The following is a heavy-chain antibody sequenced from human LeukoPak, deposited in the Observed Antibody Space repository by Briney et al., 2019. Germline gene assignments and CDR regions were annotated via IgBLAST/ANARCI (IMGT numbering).Heavy chain of an antibody. D-gene: IGHD1-26*01. V-gene: IGHV1-24*01. CDR2: FDPEDGGT. Sequence: ASVKVSCKVSGYTLTELSMHWVRQAPGKGLEWMGGFDPEDGGTIYAQKFQGRVTMTEDTSTDTAYMELSSLRSEDTAVYHCATDSLVGATGRYGMDVWGQGTTVTVSS. CDR1: GYTLTELS. J-gene: IGHJ6*02. CDR3: ATDSLVGATGRYGMDV.